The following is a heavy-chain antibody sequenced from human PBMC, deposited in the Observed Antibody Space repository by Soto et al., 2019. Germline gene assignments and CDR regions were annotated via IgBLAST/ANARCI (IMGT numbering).Heavy chain of an antibody. CDR2: IIPMFGTT. V-gene: IGHV1-69*12. CDR1: GGIFSSYG. D-gene: IGHD5-18*01. J-gene: IGHJ6*04. CDR3: ARDPPDTKLFFYGMDV. Sequence: QVQLVQSGAEMKKPGSSVKVSCKASGGIFSSYGISWVRQAPGQGLEWMGGIIPMFGTTTYAQKFKGRVAITADEATSTAYMEWSSLTSEDTAFYFWARDPPDTKLFFYGMDVWEKGTMVTVSS.